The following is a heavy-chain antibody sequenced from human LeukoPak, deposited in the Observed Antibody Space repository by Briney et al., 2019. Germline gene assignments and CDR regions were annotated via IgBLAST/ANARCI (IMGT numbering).Heavy chain of an antibody. J-gene: IGHJ3*02. V-gene: IGHV4-30-2*01. D-gene: IGHD3-10*01. Sequence: SETLSLTRTVSGGSISSGGYYWSWIRRPPGKGLEWIGYIYHSGSTYYNPSLKSRVTISVDRSKSQFSLKLSSVTAADTAVYYCARGTSDFDIWGQGTMVTVSS. CDR2: IYHSGST. CDR3: ARGTSDFDI. CDR1: GGSISSGGYY.